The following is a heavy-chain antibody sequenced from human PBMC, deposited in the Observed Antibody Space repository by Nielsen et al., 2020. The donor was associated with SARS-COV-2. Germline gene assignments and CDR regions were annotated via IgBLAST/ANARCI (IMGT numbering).Heavy chain of an antibody. V-gene: IGHV1-2*02. CDR1: GYTFTGYY. D-gene: IGHD2-2*01. Sequence: ASVKVSCKASGYTFTGYYMHWVRQAPGQGLEWMGWINPNSGGTNYEQKFQGRVTMTRDTSISTAYMELSRLRSDDTAVYYCARQGKVVPAINWFDPWGQGTLVTVSS. CDR2: INPNSGGT. CDR3: ARQGKVVPAINWFDP. J-gene: IGHJ5*02.